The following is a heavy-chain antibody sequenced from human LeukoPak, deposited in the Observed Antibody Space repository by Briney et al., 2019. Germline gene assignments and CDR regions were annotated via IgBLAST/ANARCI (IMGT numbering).Heavy chain of an antibody. CDR3: ASAEDSYYYYMDV. J-gene: IGHJ6*03. CDR1: GGSISSYF. Sequence: PSETLSLTGSVPGGSISSYFWSWFRQPPAKGLEWIGYIYYSGSTNYNPSLKSRVTISVDTSKNQFSLKLSSVTAADTAVYYCASAEDSYYYYMDVWGKGTMVTVSS. V-gene: IGHV4-59*01. CDR2: IYYSGST.